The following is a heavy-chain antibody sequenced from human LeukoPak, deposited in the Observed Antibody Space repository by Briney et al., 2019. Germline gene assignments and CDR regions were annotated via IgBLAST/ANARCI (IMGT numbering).Heavy chain of an antibody. CDR3: ARDHDFWSGYYCFDY. Sequence: GGSLRLSCAASGFTFSSYAMHWVRQAPGKGLEWVAVISYDGSNKYYADSVKGRFTISRDNSKNALYLQMNSLRAEDTAVYYCARDHDFWSGYYCFDYWGQGTLVTVSS. CDR1: GFTFSSYA. V-gene: IGHV3-30-3*01. J-gene: IGHJ4*02. D-gene: IGHD3-3*01. CDR2: ISYDGSNK.